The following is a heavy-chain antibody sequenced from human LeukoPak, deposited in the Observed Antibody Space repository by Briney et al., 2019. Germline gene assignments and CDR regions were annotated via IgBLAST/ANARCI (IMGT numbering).Heavy chain of an antibody. D-gene: IGHD4/OR15-4a*01. CDR3: AREDPQTKVPEGMDV. Sequence: SETLSLTFTVSGGSISHYYWSWIRPPPGKGPEWIGYIYYTGTTNYNPSLKSRVTISVDTSKNQFSLKLNSVTAADTAVYYCAREDPQTKVPEGMDVWGQGTTVTVSS. V-gene: IGHV4-59*01. CDR1: GGSISHYY. CDR2: IYYTGTT. J-gene: IGHJ6*02.